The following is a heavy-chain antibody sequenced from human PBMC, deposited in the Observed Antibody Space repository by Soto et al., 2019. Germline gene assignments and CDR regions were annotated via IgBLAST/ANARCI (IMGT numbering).Heavy chain of an antibody. V-gene: IGHV5-51*01. J-gene: IGHJ4*02. CDR1: GYSFANYC. Sequence: EVQLVQSGAEVKKPGEALKISCKGSGYSFANYCIAWVRQMPGKGQEWMGIFYSGDSDNRYSPSFQGQVVNSGDKSIHTAYLQGTSRKASDTAMYYCARGSSGFDDYWGQGTLVTVSS. D-gene: IGHD6-19*01. CDR3: ARGSSGFDDY. CDR2: FYSGDSDN.